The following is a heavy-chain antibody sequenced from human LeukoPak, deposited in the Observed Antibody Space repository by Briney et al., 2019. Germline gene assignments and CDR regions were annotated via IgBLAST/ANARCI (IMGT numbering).Heavy chain of an antibody. D-gene: IGHD3-10*01. Sequence: GESLKTSWKGSGYRFASYWIGWVRQMPGKGLGWMRIIYPGDAESRYSPSFQGQVTISADKSISTAYLQGSSLKASDTAMYYCARSSGSGSPFYFDYWGQGTLVTVSS. V-gene: IGHV5-51*01. CDR1: GYRFASYW. J-gene: IGHJ4*02. CDR3: ARSSGSGSPFYFDY. CDR2: IYPGDAES.